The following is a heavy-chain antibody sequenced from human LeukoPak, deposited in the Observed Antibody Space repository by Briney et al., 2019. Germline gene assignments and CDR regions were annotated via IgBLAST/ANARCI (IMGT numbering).Heavy chain of an antibody. D-gene: IGHD3-10*02. CDR3: AKRPAAVRGVIPYVDY. J-gene: IGHJ4*02. Sequence: PGGSLRLSCAASGFMFRSSSMSWVRQVPGKGLEWVSTISASADNIYYADSVKGRFTISRDNSKNTLFLQMNSLRAEDTAIYYCAKRPAAVRGVIPYVDYRGQGTLVTVSS. V-gene: IGHV3-23*01. CDR1: GFMFRSSS. CDR2: ISASADNI.